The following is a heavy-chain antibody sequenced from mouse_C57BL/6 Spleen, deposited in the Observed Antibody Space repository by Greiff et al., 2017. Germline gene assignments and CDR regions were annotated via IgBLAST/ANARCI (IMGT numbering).Heavy chain of an antibody. CDR3: ASLGAFDY. J-gene: IGHJ2*01. Sequence: EVQLVESVAELVRPGASVKLSCTASGFNIKTTYMHWVKQRPEQGLEWIGRIDPANGNTKYAPKFQGKATITADTSSNTAYLQRSSLTSEDTAIYCCASLGAFDYWGQGTTLTVSS. CDR2: IDPANGNT. D-gene: IGHD3-1*01. CDR1: GFNIKTTY. V-gene: IGHV14-3*01.